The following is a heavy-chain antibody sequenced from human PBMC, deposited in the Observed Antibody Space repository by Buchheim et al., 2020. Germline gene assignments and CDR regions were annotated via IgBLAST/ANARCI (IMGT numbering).Heavy chain of an antibody. D-gene: IGHD3-16*01. CDR1: GGSISSGGYS. J-gene: IGHJ5*02. CDR2: IYHSGST. V-gene: IGHV4-30-2*01. CDR3: ARALNPHYDYVTSGVLDP. Sequence: QLQLQESGSGLVKPSQTLSLTCAVSGGSISSGGYSWSWIRQPPGKGLEWIGDIYHSGSTYYNPSRKSRGTISVDRSKNQLSLKLISVTAADTAVYYCARALNPHYDYVTSGVLDPWGQGTL.